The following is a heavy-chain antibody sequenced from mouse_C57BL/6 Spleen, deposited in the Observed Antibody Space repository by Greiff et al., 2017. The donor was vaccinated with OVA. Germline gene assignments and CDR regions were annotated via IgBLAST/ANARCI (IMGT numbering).Heavy chain of an antibody. Sequence: EVHLVESGGGLVQPGGSLSLSCAASGFTFTDYYMSWVRQPPGKALEWLGFIRNKANGYTTEYSASVKGRFTISRDNSQSILYLQMNALRAEDSATYYCARYGNLLLRFRDYAMDYWGQGTSVTVSS. CDR1: GFTFTDYY. J-gene: IGHJ4*01. CDR3: ARYGNLLLRFRDYAMDY. V-gene: IGHV7-3*01. D-gene: IGHD1-1*01. CDR2: IRNKANGYTT.